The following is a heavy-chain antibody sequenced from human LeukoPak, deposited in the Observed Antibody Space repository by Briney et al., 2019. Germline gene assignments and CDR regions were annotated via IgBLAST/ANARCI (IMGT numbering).Heavy chain of an antibody. CDR3: ARDPRRDTYYYDSSGYLPPFDY. J-gene: IGHJ4*02. D-gene: IGHD3-22*01. Sequence: ASVKVSCKASGGTFSSYAISWVRQAPGQGLEWMGRIIPILGIANYAQKFQGRVTITADKSTSTAYMELSSLRSEDTAVYYCARDPRRDTYYYDSSGYLPPFDYWGQGTLVTVSS. V-gene: IGHV1-69*04. CDR2: IIPILGIA. CDR1: GGTFSSYA.